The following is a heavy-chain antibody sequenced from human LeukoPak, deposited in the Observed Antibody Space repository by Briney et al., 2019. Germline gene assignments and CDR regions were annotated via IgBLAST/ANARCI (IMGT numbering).Heavy chain of an antibody. J-gene: IGHJ3*02. Sequence: ASVKVSCKASGYTFTSYYIHWVRQAPGQGLKWMAIINPSGGSTRNAQNFQGRVSTTRDMSTSTVYMELSSLKSDDTAVYYCARGSINTTYYHTSGLSDAFDIWGQGTMVTVSS. CDR3: ARGSINTTYYHTSGLSDAFDI. D-gene: IGHD3-22*01. CDR2: INPSGGST. CDR1: GYTFTSYY. V-gene: IGHV1-46*01.